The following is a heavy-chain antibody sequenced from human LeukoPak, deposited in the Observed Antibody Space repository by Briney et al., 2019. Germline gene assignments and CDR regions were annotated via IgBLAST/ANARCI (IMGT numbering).Heavy chain of an antibody. CDR2: INHSGST. Sequence: GSLRLSCAASGFTFSDYYMSWIRQAPGKGLEWVGEINHSGSTNYNPSLKSRVTISVDTSKNQFSLKLSSVTAADTAVYYCARGRPIRGVVVVAASYSRWFDPWGQGTLVTVSS. J-gene: IGHJ5*02. CDR3: ARGRPIRGVVVVAASYSRWFDP. D-gene: IGHD2-15*01. V-gene: IGHV4-34*01. CDR1: GFTFSDYY.